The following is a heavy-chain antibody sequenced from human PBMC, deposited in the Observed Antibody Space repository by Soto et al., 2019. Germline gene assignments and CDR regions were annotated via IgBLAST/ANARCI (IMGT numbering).Heavy chain of an antibody. CDR1: GYTFTSYD. Sequence: QVQLVQSGAEVKKPGASVKVSCKASGYTFTSYDINWVRQATGQGLEWMGWMNPNSGNTGYAQKFQGRVTMTRNTSISTAYMELRSRRSEDTTVYYCAIEKSSYGMDVWGQGTTVTVSS. CDR3: AIEKSSYGMDV. CDR2: MNPNSGNT. J-gene: IGHJ6*01. V-gene: IGHV1-8*01.